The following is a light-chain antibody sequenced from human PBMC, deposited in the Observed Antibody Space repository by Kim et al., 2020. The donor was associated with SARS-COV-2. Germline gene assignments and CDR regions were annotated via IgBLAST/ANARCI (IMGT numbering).Light chain of an antibody. CDR2: EDD. Sequence: GKAVTISCPRSRGGIDGNCVQWYQQRPGGVPTTVIYEDDQRPSGVADRFSGSIDNSSNSASLTIAGLRTEDEADYYCQSYNRDNVIFGGGTQLTVL. CDR1: RGGIDGNC. J-gene: IGLJ2*01. V-gene: IGLV6-57*03. CDR3: QSYNRDNVI.